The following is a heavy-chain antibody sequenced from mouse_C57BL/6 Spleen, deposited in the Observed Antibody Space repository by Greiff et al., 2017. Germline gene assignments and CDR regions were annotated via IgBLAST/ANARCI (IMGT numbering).Heavy chain of an antibody. J-gene: IGHJ1*03. CDR2: LYCDDDK. V-gene: IGHV8-12*01. CDR1: GFSLSTSGMG. Sequence: QVTLKVCGPGILQSSQTLSLTCSFSGFSLSTSGMGVGWIRQPSGQGLEWLAHLYCDDDKRYNPSLQSRLTISNDTSSNQVFLKITSGDTAETATYYCARRDDYGSSSYWYFDVWGTGTTVTVSS. CDR3: ARRDDYGSSSYWYFDV. D-gene: IGHD1-1*01.